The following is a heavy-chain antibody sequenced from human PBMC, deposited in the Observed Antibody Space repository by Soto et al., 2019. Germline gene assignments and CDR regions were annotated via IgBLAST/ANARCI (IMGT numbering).Heavy chain of an antibody. CDR3: ATSLGYCSRISCLPPYGMDV. D-gene: IGHD2-2*01. CDR2: IRNKANSYAT. CDR1: GFTFSGSA. V-gene: IGHV3-73*01. Sequence: GGSLRLSCAASGFTFSGSAMHWVRQASGKGLEWVGRIRNKANSYATTYAASVKGRFTISRDNAKNSLYLQMNSLRAEDTAVYYCATSLGYCSRISCLPPYGMDVWGQGTTVTVSS. J-gene: IGHJ6*02.